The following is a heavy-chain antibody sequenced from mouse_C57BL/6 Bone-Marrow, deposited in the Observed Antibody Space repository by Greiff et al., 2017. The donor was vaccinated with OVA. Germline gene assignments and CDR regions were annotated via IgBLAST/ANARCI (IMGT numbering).Heavy chain of an antibody. Sequence: QVQLQQPGAELVKPGASVKLSCKASGYTFTSYWMQWVKQRPGQGLEWIGEIDPSDSYTNYNQKFKGKATLTVDTSSSTAYMQLSSLTSEDSAVYYCARRDSSGYYFDYWGKGTTLTVSS. CDR1: GYTFTSYW. J-gene: IGHJ2*01. V-gene: IGHV1-50*01. CDR3: ARRDSSGYYFDY. CDR2: IDPSDSYT. D-gene: IGHD3-2*02.